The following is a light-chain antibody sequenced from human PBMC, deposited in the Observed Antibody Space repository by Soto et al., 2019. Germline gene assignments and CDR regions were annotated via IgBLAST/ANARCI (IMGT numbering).Light chain of an antibody. CDR1: XXXNATNT. V-gene: IGLV1-44*01. CDR3: AAWDGSLNNVL. J-gene: IGLJ2*01. CDR2: GNN. Sequence: QSVLTQPPSASGTPGQRVTISXXXXXXXNATNTVNWYRQLPGTAPKLLIYGNNQRPSGVPDRFSGSKSGTSASLAISGLQSEDEAEYYCAAWDGSLNNVLFGGGTKLTVL.